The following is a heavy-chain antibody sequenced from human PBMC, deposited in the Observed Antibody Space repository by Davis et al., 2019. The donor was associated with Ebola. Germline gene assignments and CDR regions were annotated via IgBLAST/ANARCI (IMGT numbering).Heavy chain of an antibody. V-gene: IGHV3-49*04. CDR2: IRSKAYGGTT. CDR1: GFTFGDYA. D-gene: IGHD4-17*01. Sequence: GGSLRLSCTASGFTFGDYAMSWVRQAPGKGLEWVGFIRSKAYGGTTEYAASVKGRFTISRDDSKSIAYLQMNSLKTEDTAVYYCARVPVSRRDYYYYGMDVWGQGTTVTVSS. J-gene: IGHJ6*02. CDR3: ARVPVSRRDYYYYGMDV.